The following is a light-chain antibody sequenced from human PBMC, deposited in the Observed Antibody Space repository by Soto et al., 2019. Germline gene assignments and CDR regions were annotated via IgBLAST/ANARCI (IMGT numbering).Light chain of an antibody. V-gene: IGKV3-20*01. Sequence: VLTQSPGTLSLSPGERATLSCRASQTVRNNYLAWYQQKPGQAPRLMIYDASSRATGIPDRFSGGESGTDGTLTISRLETEDLSVYYCQQFSSYTLTFGGGTKVDIK. CDR1: QTVRNNY. J-gene: IGKJ4*01. CDR2: DAS. CDR3: QQFSSYTLT.